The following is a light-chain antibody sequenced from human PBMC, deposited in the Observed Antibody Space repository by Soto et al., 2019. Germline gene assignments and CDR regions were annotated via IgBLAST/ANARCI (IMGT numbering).Light chain of an antibody. CDR1: QNITNW. Sequence: DIQMTQSPSTLSAFVGDRVTITCRASQNITNWLAWYQQKPGQAPKLLIYKASSLEIEAPSRFSGSGSGTEFTLSISSLQPDDFAIYYCQQLSGYPLNVGGGTKVDIK. V-gene: IGKV1-5*03. CDR2: KAS. CDR3: QQLSGYPLN. J-gene: IGKJ4*01.